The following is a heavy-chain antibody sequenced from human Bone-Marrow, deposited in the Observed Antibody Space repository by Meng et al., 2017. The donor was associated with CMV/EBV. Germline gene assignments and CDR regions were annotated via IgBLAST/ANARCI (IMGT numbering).Heavy chain of an antibody. V-gene: IGHV1-69*05. CDR1: GGTFSSYA. D-gene: IGHD5-24*01. CDR3: ARDGPWGIEMATIDYFDY. J-gene: IGHJ4*02. CDR2: IIPIFGTA. Sequence: SVKVSCKASGGTFSSYAISWVRQAPGQGLEWMGGIIPIFGTANYAQKFQGRVTITTDESTSTAYMELSSLRSEDTAVYYCARDGPWGIEMATIDYFDYWGQGTLVPVSS.